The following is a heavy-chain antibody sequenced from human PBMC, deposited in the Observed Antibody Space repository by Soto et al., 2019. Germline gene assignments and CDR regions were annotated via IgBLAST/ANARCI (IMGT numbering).Heavy chain of an antibody. CDR3: AKDIGLRLGELSPPGFDP. D-gene: IGHD3-16*02. CDR1: GFTFDDSG. J-gene: IGHJ5*02. Sequence: GGSLRLSCAASGFTFDDSGMHWVRQAPGKGLEWVSGISWNGGSIGYADSVKGRFTISRDNAKNSLYLQMNSLRAEDTALYYCAKDIGLRLGELSPPGFDPWGQGTLVTVSS. V-gene: IGHV3-9*01. CDR2: ISWNGGSI.